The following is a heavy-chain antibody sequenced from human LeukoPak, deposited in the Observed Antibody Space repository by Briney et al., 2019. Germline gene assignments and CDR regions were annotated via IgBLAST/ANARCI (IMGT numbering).Heavy chain of an antibody. J-gene: IGHJ4*02. CDR2: INHSGST. D-gene: IGHD5-24*01. CDR1: GGSFSGYY. CDR3: ARSRGWLQSHPLGY. V-gene: IGHV4-34*01. Sequence: SETLSLTCAVYGGSFSGYYWSWIRQPPGKGLEWIGEINHSGSTNYNPSLKSRVTLSVDTSKNQFSLKLSSVTAADTAVYYCARSRGWLQSHPLGYWGQGTLVTVSS.